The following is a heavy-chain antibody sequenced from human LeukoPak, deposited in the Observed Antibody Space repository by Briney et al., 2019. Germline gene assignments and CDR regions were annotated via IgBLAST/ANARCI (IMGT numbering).Heavy chain of an antibody. V-gene: IGHV3-7*01. CDR1: GFTFSQYW. CDR3: AAAGIAVAGTGFDY. Sequence: GGSLRLSCAASGFTFSQYWMSWVRQAPGKGLEWVANIRQDGHENYYADSVKGRFTISRDNAKNSLYLQMNSLRAEDTAVYYCAAAGIAVAGTGFDYWGQGTLVTVSS. CDR2: IRQDGHEN. J-gene: IGHJ4*02. D-gene: IGHD6-19*01.